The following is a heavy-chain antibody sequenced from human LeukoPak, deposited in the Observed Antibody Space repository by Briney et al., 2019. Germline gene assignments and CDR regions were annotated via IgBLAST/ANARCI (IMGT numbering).Heavy chain of an antibody. Sequence: GGSLRLSCSGSTFTFCSYRMSWLRQGQGVGLEGGANINQDGSDKNYVDYVRGRFTISRDNAKTSLYLHMNSLRAENTAVYYCAVFTRRRGDCLRGQGILVTVSS. J-gene: IGHJ4*02. CDR3: AVFTRRRGDCL. CDR1: TFTFCSYR. V-gene: IGHV3-7*01. D-gene: IGHD2-21*01. CDR2: INQDGSDK.